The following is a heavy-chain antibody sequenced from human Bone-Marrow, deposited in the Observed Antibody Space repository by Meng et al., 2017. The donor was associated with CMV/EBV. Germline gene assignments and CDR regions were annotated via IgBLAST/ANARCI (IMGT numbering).Heavy chain of an antibody. CDR1: GFTFDDHT. Sequence: GGSLRLSCAASGFTFDDHTMHWVRQAPGRGLEWVSLIRWDGGTIYYADSVKGRFTISRDNSKNSLYLQMNSLRIEDTALYYCAKGDHRGGDYIDAFDIWGQGTRVTVSS. CDR3: AKGDHRGGDYIDAFDI. D-gene: IGHD4-17*01. CDR2: IRWDGGTI. V-gene: IGHV3-43*01. J-gene: IGHJ3*02.